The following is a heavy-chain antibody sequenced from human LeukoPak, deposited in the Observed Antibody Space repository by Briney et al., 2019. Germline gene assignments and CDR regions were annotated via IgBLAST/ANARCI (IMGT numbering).Heavy chain of an antibody. CDR1: GFTFSSYG. Sequence: GGSLRLSCAASGFTFSSYGMSWVRQAPGKGLEWVSAISGSGGSTYYADSVKGRFTISRDNSKNTLYLQMNSLRAEDTAVYYCAKGRTYSSGYYYYWGQGTLVTVSS. V-gene: IGHV3-23*01. CDR3: AKGRTYSSGYYYY. CDR2: ISGSGGST. J-gene: IGHJ4*02. D-gene: IGHD3-22*01.